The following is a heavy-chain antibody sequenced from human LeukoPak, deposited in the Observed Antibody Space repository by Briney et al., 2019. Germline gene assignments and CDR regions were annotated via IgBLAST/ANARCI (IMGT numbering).Heavy chain of an antibody. CDR2: IYYSGST. CDR1: GGSISSYY. V-gene: IGHV4-59*01. J-gene: IGHJ4*02. CDR3: ARISFSPVAGTGRLFDY. Sequence: SETLSLTCTVSGGSISSYYWSWIRQPPGKGLEWIGYIYYSGSTNYNPSLKSRVTISVDTSKNQFSLKLGSVTAADTAVYCCARISFSPVAGTGRLFDYWGQGTLVTVSS. D-gene: IGHD6-19*01.